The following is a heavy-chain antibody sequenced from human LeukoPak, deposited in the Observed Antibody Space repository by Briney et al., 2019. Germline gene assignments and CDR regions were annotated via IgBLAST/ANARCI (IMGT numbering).Heavy chain of an antibody. J-gene: IGHJ5*02. CDR1: GGTFSSYA. CDR2: IIPIFGTA. CDR3: ARMTMVRGVTYNWFDP. Sequence: SVKVSCKASGGTFSSYAISWVRQAPGQGLEWMGGIIPIFGTANYAQKFQGRVTITADKSTSTAYMELSSLRSEDTAVYYCARMTMVRGVTYNWFDPWGQGTLVTVSS. D-gene: IGHD3-10*01. V-gene: IGHV1-69*06.